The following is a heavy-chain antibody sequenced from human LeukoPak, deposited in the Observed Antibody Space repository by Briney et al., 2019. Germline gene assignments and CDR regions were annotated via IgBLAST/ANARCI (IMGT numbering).Heavy chain of an antibody. CDR2: ISGSGGST. D-gene: IGHD3-10*01. CDR1: GFTFSSYA. V-gene: IGHV3-23*01. CDR3: ASWYYYGSGSYFSQDAFDI. Sequence: GGSLRLSCAASGFTFSSYAMSWVRQAPGKGVEWVSAISGSGGSTYYADSVKGRFTISRDNSKNTLYLQMSSLRAEDTAVYYCASWYYYGSGSYFSQDAFDIWGQGTMVTVSS. J-gene: IGHJ3*02.